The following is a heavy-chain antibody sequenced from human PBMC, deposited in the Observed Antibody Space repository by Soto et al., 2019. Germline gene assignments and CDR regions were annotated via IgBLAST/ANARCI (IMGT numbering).Heavy chain of an antibody. J-gene: IGHJ5*02. CDR2: ICHGGGT. CDR1: GCPITSGGYS. V-gene: IGHV4-30-2*01. D-gene: IGHD4-17*01. CDR3: ARTMTTSGWFAP. Sequence: PXETLSLTCAVAGCPITSGGYSWSWIRQPPGKGLEWIGYICHGGGTYYNPSLKSRVTLSIDRTKKQFSLKLKSVTAAVTAVYFCARTMTTSGWFAPWGQGTLVTVSS.